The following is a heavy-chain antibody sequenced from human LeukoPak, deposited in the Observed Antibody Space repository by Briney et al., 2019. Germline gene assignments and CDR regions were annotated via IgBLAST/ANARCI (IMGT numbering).Heavy chain of an antibody. J-gene: IGHJ3*02. CDR1: GGTFSSYA. Sequence: ASVKVSCKASGGTFSSYAISWVRQAPGQGLEWMGGIIPIFGTANYAQKFQGRVTITADKSTSTAYMELSSLRSEDTAVYYCARVIAVARVHEAFDIWGQGTMVTVSS. CDR3: ARVIAVARVHEAFDI. CDR2: IIPIFGTA. D-gene: IGHD6-19*01. V-gene: IGHV1-69*06.